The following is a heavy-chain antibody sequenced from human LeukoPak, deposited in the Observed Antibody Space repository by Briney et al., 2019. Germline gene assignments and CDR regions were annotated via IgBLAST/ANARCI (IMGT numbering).Heavy chain of an antibody. V-gene: IGHV4-34*01. J-gene: IGHJ3*02. CDR3: ARDQLPFFYDSSGYDAFDI. CDR2: INHSGST. Sequence: SETLSLTCAVYGGSFSGYYWSWIRQPPGKGLEWIGEINHSGSTNYNPSLKSRVTISVDTSKNQFSLKLSSVTAADTAVYYCARDQLPFFYDSSGYDAFDIWGQGTMVTVSS. CDR1: GGSFSGYY. D-gene: IGHD3-22*01.